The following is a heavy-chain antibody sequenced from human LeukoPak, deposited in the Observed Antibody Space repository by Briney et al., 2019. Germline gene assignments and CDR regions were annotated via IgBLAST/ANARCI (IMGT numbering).Heavy chain of an antibody. CDR1: GFTFSSYS. CDR3: ARDGGHIVVVTAKDAFDI. D-gene: IGHD2-21*02. CDR2: ISSSSSTI. V-gene: IGHV3-48*01. Sequence: GGSLRLSCAASGFTFSSYSMNWVRQAPGKGLEWVSYISSSSSTIYYADSVKGRFTISRDNAKNSLYLQMNSLRAEDTAVYYCARDGGHIVVVTAKDAFDIWGQGTMVTVSS. J-gene: IGHJ3*02.